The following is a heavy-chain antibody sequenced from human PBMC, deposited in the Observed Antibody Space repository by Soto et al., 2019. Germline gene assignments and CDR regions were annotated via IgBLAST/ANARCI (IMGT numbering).Heavy chain of an antibody. J-gene: IGHJ4*02. CDR1: GGSMGEYF. CDR2: IYYLGST. Sequence: SETLSLTCSFSGGSMGEYFWSLIRQSPGKGLEWIGYIYYLGSTDYNPSLKSRVTISVDTSKRQFSLRLTSVTAADTAVYYCARDGYDGSGSPYPAYWGPGTQVTVSS. V-gene: IGHV4-59*01. CDR3: ARDGYDGSGSPYPAY. D-gene: IGHD3-10*01.